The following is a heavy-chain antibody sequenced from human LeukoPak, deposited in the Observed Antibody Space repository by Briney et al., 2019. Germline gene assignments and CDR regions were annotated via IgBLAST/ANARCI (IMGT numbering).Heavy chain of an antibody. Sequence: GGSLRLSCAASGLTFTNAWMSWVRQAPGKGLEWVGRIKRKSDGGTTDYAAPVKGRFTISRDDSKNTLYLQMNSLKSEDTAVYYCTTELDIRPNHYWGQGTLVTVSS. V-gene: IGHV3-15*01. CDR1: GLTFTNAW. CDR3: TTELDIRPNHY. CDR2: IKRKSDGGTT. J-gene: IGHJ4*02. D-gene: IGHD3-22*01.